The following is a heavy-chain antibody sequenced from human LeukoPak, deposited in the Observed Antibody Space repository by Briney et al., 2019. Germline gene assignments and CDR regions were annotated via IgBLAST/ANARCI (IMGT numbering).Heavy chain of an antibody. CDR1: GFTFSSYE. CDR2: LSSSGSTI. J-gene: IGHJ6*04. Sequence: PGGTLRLSCAASGFTFSSYEMNWVRQAPGKGLEGVSYLSSSGSTIYYADSVKGRFTNSRDNAKNSLYLQMNSLRAEDTAVYYCAELGITMIGGVWGKGTTVTISS. CDR3: AELGITMIGGV. D-gene: IGHD3-10*02. V-gene: IGHV3-48*03.